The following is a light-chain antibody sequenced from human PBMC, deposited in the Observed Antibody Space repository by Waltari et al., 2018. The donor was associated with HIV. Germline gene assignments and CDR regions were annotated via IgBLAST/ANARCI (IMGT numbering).Light chain of an antibody. J-gene: IGKJ3*01. CDR3: QQRDRYPLT. CDR2: GAS. V-gene: IGKV1-39*01. CDR1: QSIATH. Sequence: DIQMTQSASSLSASVGDTITITCRASQSIATHLNWYQQKLGKVPKVLIYGASTLQSGAPSRFSGSGSGTHFTLTITNLQPEDFATYFCQQRDRYPLTFTPGTKVDVK.